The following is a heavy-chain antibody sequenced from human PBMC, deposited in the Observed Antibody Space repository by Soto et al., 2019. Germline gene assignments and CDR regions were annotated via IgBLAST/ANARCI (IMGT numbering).Heavy chain of an antibody. V-gene: IGHV4-34*01. CDR3: ARGTTGTYYYYYYGMDV. Sequence: SETLSLTCAVYGGSFSGYYWSWIRQPPGKGLEWIGEINHSGSTNYNPSLKSRVTISVETSKNQFSRKLSSVTAADTAVYYCARGTTGTYYYYYYGMDVWGQGTTVTVSS. D-gene: IGHD4-4*01. J-gene: IGHJ6*02. CDR1: GGSFSGYY. CDR2: INHSGST.